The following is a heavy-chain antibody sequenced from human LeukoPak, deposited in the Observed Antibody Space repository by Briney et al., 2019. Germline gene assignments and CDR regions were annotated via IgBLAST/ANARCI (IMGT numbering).Heavy chain of an antibody. D-gene: IGHD2-2*01. CDR2: IYYSGST. V-gene: IGHV4-39*07. CDR3: ARTAGTYCSSTSCYTYYFDY. Sequence: SETLSLTCTVSGGSISSSSYYWGWIRQPPGKGLEWIGSIYYSGSTYYNPSLKSRVTISVDTSKNQFSLKLSSVTAADTAVYYCARTAGTYCSSTSCYTYYFDYWGQGTLVTVSS. CDR1: GGSISSSSYY. J-gene: IGHJ4*02.